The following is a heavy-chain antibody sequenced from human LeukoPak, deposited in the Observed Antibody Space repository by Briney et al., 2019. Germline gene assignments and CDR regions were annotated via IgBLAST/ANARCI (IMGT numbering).Heavy chain of an antibody. V-gene: IGHV3-74*01. CDR1: GFTFKNYW. J-gene: IGHJ4*02. CDR2: VNTDGRDT. Sequence: QPGGSLRLSCAASGFTFKNYWMYWVRQAPGKGLVWVSGVNTDGRDTSYADSVKGRFTISRDNAKNTLYLQMNSLRAEDTALYYCARGASRADYWGQGTLVTVSS. CDR3: ARGASRADY.